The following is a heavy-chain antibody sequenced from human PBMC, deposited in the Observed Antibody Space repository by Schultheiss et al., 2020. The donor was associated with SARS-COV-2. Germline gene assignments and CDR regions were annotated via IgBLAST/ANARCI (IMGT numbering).Heavy chain of an antibody. Sequence: GGSLRLSCAASGFTFSDYYMSWIRQAPGKGLEWVSYISSSGSTIYYADSVKGRFTISRDNAKNSLYLQMNSPRAEDTAVYYCASNSYATTYYFDYWGQGTLVTVSS. D-gene: IGHD5-18*01. J-gene: IGHJ4*02. V-gene: IGHV3-11*01. CDR2: ISSSGSTI. CDR1: GFTFSDYY. CDR3: ASNSYATTYYFDY.